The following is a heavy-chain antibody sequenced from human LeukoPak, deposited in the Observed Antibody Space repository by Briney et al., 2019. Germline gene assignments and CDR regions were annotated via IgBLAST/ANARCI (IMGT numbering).Heavy chain of an antibody. J-gene: IGHJ4*02. Sequence: ASVKVSCKASGGTFTNLAISWVRQAPGQGLEWMGRIIPTTGLASYAQKFQGRVTITADKSTSTAYMEPSSLRSEDTAVYYCARAPPRLDGYILYYWGQGTLVTVSS. D-gene: IGHD5-24*01. V-gene: IGHV1-69*04. CDR2: IIPTTGLA. CDR1: GGTFTNLA. CDR3: ARAPPRLDGYILYY.